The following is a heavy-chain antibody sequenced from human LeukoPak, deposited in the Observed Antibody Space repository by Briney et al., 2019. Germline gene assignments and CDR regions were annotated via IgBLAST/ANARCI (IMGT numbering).Heavy chain of an antibody. CDR2: ISYDGSNK. CDR3: AKSGNSGYESGDFDY. CDR1: GFTFSSYG. D-gene: IGHD5-12*01. V-gene: IGHV3-30*18. J-gene: IGHJ4*02. Sequence: GGSLRLSCAASGFTFSSYGMHWVRQAPGKGLEWVAVISYDGSNKYYADSVKGRFTISRDNSKNTLYLQMNSLRAEDTAVYYCAKSGNSGYESGDFDYWGQGTLVTVSS.